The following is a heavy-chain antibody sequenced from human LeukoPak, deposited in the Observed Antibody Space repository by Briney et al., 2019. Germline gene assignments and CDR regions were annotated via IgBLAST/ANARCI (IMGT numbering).Heavy chain of an antibody. V-gene: IGHV3-48*03. J-gene: IGHJ6*03. CDR1: GFDLSTYE. CDR3: ARGMRDYGDYVGYYYYYYMDV. CDR2: ITISGHTK. D-gene: IGHD4-17*01. Sequence: GGSLRLSCAASGFDLSTYEMNWVRQAPGKGLEWIADITISGHTKNYADSVKGRFTISRDNAKNSLYLQMNSLRAEDTAVYYCARGMRDYGDYVGYYYYYYMDVWGKGTTVTVSS.